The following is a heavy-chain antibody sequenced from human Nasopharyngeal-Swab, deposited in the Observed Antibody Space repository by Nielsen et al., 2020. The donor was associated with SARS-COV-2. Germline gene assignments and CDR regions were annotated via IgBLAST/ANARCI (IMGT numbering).Heavy chain of an antibody. Sequence: SETLSLTCTVSGGSISSSSYYWGWIRQPPGKGLEWIGSIYYSGSTYYNPSLKSRVTISVDTSKNQFSLKLSSVTAADTAVYYCARQERQWLELQPHYLDYWGQGTLVTVSS. CDR2: IYYSGST. D-gene: IGHD6-19*01. CDR1: GGSISSSSYY. V-gene: IGHV4-39*01. J-gene: IGHJ4*02. CDR3: ARQERQWLELQPHYLDY.